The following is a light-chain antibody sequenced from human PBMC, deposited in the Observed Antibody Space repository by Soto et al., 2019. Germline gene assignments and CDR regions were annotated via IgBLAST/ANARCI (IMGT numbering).Light chain of an antibody. V-gene: IGKV3-20*01. CDR3: QQYGSSPT. J-gene: IGKJ1*01. CDR2: GAS. Sequence: EIVLTQSPGTLSLSPGDRATLSCRASQSVSSSYLAWYQQKPGQATRLLIYGASSRATGIPDRFSGSGSGTDFTLTSSRLEPEVFAVYYCQQYGSSPTFGQGTKVDIK. CDR1: QSVSSSY.